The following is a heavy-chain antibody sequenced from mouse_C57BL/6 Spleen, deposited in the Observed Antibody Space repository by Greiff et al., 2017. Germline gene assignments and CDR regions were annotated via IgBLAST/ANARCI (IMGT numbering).Heavy chain of an antibody. CDR1: GFNIKDYY. CDR3: AREGLLGLRGY. V-gene: IGHV14-1*01. CDR2: IDPEDGDT. J-gene: IGHJ2*01. Sequence: VQLQQSGAELVRPGASVKLSCTASGFNIKDYYMHWVKQRPEQGLEWIGRIDPEDGDTEYAPKFQGKATMTADTSSNTAYLQLSSLTSEDSAVYYCAREGLLGLRGYWGQGTTLTVSS. D-gene: IGHD2-4*01.